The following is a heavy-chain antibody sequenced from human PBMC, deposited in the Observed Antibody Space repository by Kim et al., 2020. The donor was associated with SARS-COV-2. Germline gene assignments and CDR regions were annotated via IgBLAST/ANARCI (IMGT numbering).Heavy chain of an antibody. J-gene: IGHJ1*01. CDR1: GGSFSGYY. Sequence: SETLSLTCAVYGGSFSGYYWSWIRKPQGKGLEWVGEINLSGRTNYNQSLNSRVTISVDKSKNQFSLNLTFVSAAAAALYFCARRLCNTTGWGGHYCDFWGQGILVTVSS. CDR3: ARRLCNTTGWGGHYCDF. CDR2: INLSGRT. V-gene: IGHV4-34*01. D-gene: IGHD3-10*01.